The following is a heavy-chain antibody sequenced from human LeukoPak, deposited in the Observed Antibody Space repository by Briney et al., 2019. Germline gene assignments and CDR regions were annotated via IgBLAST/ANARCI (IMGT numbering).Heavy chain of an antibody. CDR2: IYYSGST. V-gene: IGHV4-31*03. CDR3: ARGPDSNYDWFDP. J-gene: IGHJ5*02. Sequence: PSETLSLTCTVSGGSISSGGYYWSWIRQHPGKGLEWIGYIYYSGSTYYNPSLKSRVTISVDTSKNQFSLKLSSVTAADTAVYYCARGPDSNYDWFDPWGQGTLVTVSS. CDR1: GGSISSGGYY. D-gene: IGHD4-11*01.